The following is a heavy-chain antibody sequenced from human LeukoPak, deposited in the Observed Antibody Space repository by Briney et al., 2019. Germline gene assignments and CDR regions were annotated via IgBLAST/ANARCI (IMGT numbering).Heavy chain of an antibody. D-gene: IGHD2-2*01. J-gene: IGHJ3*02. CDR1: GYTFSSYG. Sequence: ASVKVSCKPSGYTFSSYGITWVRQAAGQGLEWMGWISAYNGNTNYAQNLQGRVTMTTDTSTSTAYLELKSLSSDDAAVYYCARASGSYCSSTSCNDAFDIWGQGTMVTVSS. CDR3: ARASGSYCSSTSCNDAFDI. CDR2: ISAYNGNT. V-gene: IGHV1-18*01.